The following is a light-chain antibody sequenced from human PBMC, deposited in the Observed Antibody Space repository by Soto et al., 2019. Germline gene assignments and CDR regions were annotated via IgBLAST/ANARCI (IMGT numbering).Light chain of an antibody. CDR3: QEYSKWPLFT. V-gene: IGKV3-15*01. Sequence: EIVVTQSPGILSVSPGDRATLSCRASQSVGRNLAWYQQKPCQAPTLLIYAASTRATGLPARLSGSGSGTDFTLPISSLQSEDFAVYYCQEYSKWPLFTFGPGTRVDIK. CDR2: AAS. CDR1: QSVGRN. J-gene: IGKJ3*01.